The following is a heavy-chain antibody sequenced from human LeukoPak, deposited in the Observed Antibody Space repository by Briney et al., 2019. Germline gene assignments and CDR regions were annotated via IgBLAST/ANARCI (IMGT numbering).Heavy chain of an antibody. D-gene: IGHD6-13*01. J-gene: IGHJ6*02. CDR1: GYTFTSYD. CDR2: MNPNSGNT. V-gene: IGHV1-8*01. Sequence: ASVKVSCKASGYTFTSYDINWVRQATGQGLEWMGWMNPNSGNTGYAQKFQGRVTMTRNTSISTAYMELSSLRSEDTAVYYCARGPAAAGNYYYGMGVWGQGTTVTVSS. CDR3: ARGPAAAGNYYYGMGV.